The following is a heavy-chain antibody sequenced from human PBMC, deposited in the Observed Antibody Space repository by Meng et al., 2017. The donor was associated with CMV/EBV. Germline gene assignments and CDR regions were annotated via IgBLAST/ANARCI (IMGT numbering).Heavy chain of an antibody. J-gene: IGHJ5*02. CDR3: ARAPIGDYVWGSYRYGWFDP. Sequence: SYAIGWVRQAPGQGLEWMGGIIPIFGTANYAQKFQGRVTITADKSTSTAYMELSSLRSEDTAVYYCARAPIGDYVWGSYRYGWFDPWGQGTLVTVSS. V-gene: IGHV1-69*06. CDR2: IIPIFGTA. CDR1: SYA. D-gene: IGHD3-16*02.